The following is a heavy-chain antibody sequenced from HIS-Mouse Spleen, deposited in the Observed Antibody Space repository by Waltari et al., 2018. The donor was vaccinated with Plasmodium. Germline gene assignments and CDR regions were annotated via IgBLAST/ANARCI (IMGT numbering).Heavy chain of an antibody. CDR3: ARGSAGDAFDI. J-gene: IGHJ3*02. CDR2: ISPYNCNT. D-gene: IGHD6-19*01. CDR1: GYTFTNYG. V-gene: IGHV1-18*01. Sequence: QVQLVQSGAEVKKPGASVKVSCKASGYTFTNYGISWVRQAPGRGLEWMGWISPYNCNTHLAQKLQGRGTMTTDTSTSTAYMELRSLRSDDTAVYYCARGSAGDAFDIWGQGTMVTVSS.